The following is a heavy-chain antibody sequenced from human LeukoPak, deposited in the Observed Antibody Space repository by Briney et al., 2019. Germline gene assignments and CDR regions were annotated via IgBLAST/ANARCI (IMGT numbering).Heavy chain of an antibody. CDR1: GGSFSGYY. V-gene: IGHV4-34*01. CDR2: INPRGST. J-gene: IGHJ4*02. D-gene: IGHD3-10*01. Sequence: SETLSLTCGVYGGSFSGYYWSWIRQPPGKGLEWIGEINPRGSTIYNPSLTSRVTISVDTSKNQFSLKVNSVSAADTAVYYCARQYGLGKWYLDFWGQGVLVTVSS. CDR3: ARQYGLGKWYLDF.